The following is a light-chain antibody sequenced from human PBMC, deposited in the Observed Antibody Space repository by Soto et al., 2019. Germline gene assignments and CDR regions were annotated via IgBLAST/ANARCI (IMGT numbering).Light chain of an antibody. V-gene: IGKV1-39*01. J-gene: IGKJ1*01. CDR2: SSS. CDR3: QQYYSYPLT. CDR1: QGIITY. Sequence: DIQLTQSPSSLSASVGDRVTITCRASQGIITYLNWYQQKPGKAPNLLIYSSSTLQSGVPSRFSGSGSGTDFTLTISCLQSEDFATYYCQQYYSYPLTFGQGTKVDIK.